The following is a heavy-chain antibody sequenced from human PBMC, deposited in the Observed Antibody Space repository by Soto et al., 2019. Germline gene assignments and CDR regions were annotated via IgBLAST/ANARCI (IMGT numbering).Heavy chain of an antibody. J-gene: IGHJ6*02. D-gene: IGHD3-22*01. CDR1: GGSFSGYY. CDR2: INHSGST. CDR3: ARVFSGLLRPDYYYGMDV. V-gene: IGHV4-34*01. Sequence: SETLSLTCAVYGGSFSGYYWSWIRQPPGKGLEWIGEINHSGSTNYNPSLKSRVTISVDTSKNQFSLKLSSVTAADTAVYYCARVFSGLLRPDYYYGMDVWGQGTTVTVS.